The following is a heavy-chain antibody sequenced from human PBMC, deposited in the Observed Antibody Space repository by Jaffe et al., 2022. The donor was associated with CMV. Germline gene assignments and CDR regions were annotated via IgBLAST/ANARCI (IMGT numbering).Heavy chain of an antibody. CDR2: IYPGDSDT. J-gene: IGHJ6*02. Sequence: EVQLVQSGAEVKKPGESLKISCKGSGYSFTSYWIGWVRQMPGKGLEWMGIIYPGDSDTRYSPSFQGQVTISADKSISTAYLQWSSLKASDTAMYYCARRGGYSGYDHGKYYYYGMDVWGQGTTVTVSS. CDR1: GYSFTSYW. V-gene: IGHV5-51*01. CDR3: ARRGGYSGYDHGKYYYYGMDV. D-gene: IGHD5-12*01.